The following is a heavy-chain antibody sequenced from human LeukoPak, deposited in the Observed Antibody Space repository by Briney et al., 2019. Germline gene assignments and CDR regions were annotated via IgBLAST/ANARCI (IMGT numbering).Heavy chain of an antibody. Sequence: SETLSLTCTVSGGSISSYYWSWIRQPPGKGLEWIGYIYYSGSTNYNPPLKSRVTISVDTSKNQFSLKLSSVTAADTAVYYCARAPGGYYYDSSGYYPYYFDYWGQGTLVTVSS. D-gene: IGHD3-22*01. CDR1: GGSISSYY. J-gene: IGHJ4*02. V-gene: IGHV4-59*01. CDR3: ARAPGGYYYDSSGYYPYYFDY. CDR2: IYYSGST.